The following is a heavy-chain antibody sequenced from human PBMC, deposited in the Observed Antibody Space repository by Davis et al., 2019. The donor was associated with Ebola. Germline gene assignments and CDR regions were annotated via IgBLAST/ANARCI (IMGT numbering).Heavy chain of an antibody. CDR3: ARVAIEILDIVVVPAAPYFDY. CDR2: IIPIFGTA. D-gene: IGHD2-2*03. J-gene: IGHJ4*02. V-gene: IGHV1-69*13. CDR1: GGTFSSYA. Sequence: SVKVSCKASGGTFSSYAISWVRQAPGQGLEWMGGIIPIFGTANYAQKFQGRVTITADESTSTAYMELSSLRSEDTAVYYCARVAIEILDIVVVPAAPYFDYSGQGTLVTVSS.